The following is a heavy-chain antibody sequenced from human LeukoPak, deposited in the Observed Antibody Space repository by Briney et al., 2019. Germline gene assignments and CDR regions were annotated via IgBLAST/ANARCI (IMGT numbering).Heavy chain of an antibody. CDR1: GFAFSIYD. V-gene: IGHV3-13*01. CDR2: IGTTDNT. CDR3: ARVPTNSWYNWFDP. J-gene: IGHJ5*02. D-gene: IGHD2-8*01. Sequence: PGGSLRLSCAASGFAFSIYDMHWVRQPTGKGLEWVSAIGTTDNTYYIDSVKGRFTISRGNAKNSLYLQMNSLRAEDTAIYYCARVPTNSWYNWFDPWGQGTLVTVSS.